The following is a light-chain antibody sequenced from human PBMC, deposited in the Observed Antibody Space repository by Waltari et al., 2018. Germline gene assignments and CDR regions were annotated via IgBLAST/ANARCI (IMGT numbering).Light chain of an antibody. CDR2: TNN. CDR3: AAWDDGLNVVL. V-gene: IGLV1-44*01. CDR1: SSNIGSNT. J-gene: IGLJ2*01. Sequence: QSVLTQPPSASGTPGQRVTISCSGSSSNIGSNTVNWYQQLPGTAPKLFIYTNNQRPAGGPDRVSGSKSCTSASLAMSGLRSEDGADYYCAAWDDGLNVVLFGGGTKLAVL.